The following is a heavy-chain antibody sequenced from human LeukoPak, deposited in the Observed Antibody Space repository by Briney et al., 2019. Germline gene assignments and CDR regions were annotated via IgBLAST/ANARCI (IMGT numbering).Heavy chain of an antibody. CDR2: ISGSGGST. D-gene: IGHD6-19*01. Sequence: GGSLRLSCAASGFTFSSYAMSWVRQAPGKGLEWVSAISGSGGSTYYADSVKGRFTISRDNSKNTLYLQMNSLRAEDTAVYYCAKSSGWYIFGAEYFQHWGQGTLVTVSS. J-gene: IGHJ1*01. V-gene: IGHV3-23*01. CDR1: GFTFSSYA. CDR3: AKSSGWYIFGAEYFQH.